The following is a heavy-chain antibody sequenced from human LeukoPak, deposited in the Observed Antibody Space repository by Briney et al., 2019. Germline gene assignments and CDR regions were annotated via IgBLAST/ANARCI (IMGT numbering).Heavy chain of an antibody. D-gene: IGHD2-8*01. CDR2: IYYSGST. V-gene: IGHV4-39*07. J-gene: IGHJ6*03. CDR3: AANGYYSIDV. Sequence: SETLSLTCTVSGGSISSSSYYWGWIRQPPGKGLEWIGSIYYSGSTYYNPSLKSRVTISVDTSKNQFSLKLSSVTAADTAVYYCAANGYYSIDVWGKGTTVTVSS. CDR1: GGSISSSSYY.